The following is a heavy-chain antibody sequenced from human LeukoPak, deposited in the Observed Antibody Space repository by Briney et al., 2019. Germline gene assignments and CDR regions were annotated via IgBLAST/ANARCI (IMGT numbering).Heavy chain of an antibody. V-gene: IGHV4-61*02. CDR1: GGSISSGSYY. CDR3: ARSALTMIVDY. D-gene: IGHD3-22*01. Sequence: PSETLSLTCTVSGGSISSGSYYWSWIRQPAGKGLEWIGRIYTSGSTNYNPSLKSRVTIPVDTSKNQFSLKLSSVTAADTAVYYCARSALTMIVDYWGQGTLVTVSS. CDR2: IYTSGST. J-gene: IGHJ4*02.